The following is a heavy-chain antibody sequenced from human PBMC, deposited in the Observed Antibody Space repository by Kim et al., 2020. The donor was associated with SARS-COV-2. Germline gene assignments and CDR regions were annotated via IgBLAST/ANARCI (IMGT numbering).Heavy chain of an antibody. D-gene: IGHD2-2*01. CDR1: GYIFTNYW. J-gene: IGHJ4*02. V-gene: IGHV5-51*01. CDR2: IFPRDSDT. Sequence: GESLQISCNGSGYIFTNYWIAWVRQMPGKGLECMGIIFPRDSDTRYSPSFQGQVTISVDKSITTAYLQWNSLKASDTAIYYCARYAASNTAKFDYWGQGTLVPVSS. CDR3: ARYAASNTAKFDY.